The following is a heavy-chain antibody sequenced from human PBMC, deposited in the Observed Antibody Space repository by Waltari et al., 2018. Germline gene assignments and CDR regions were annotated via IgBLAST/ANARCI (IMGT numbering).Heavy chain of an antibody. CDR2: ISPNSGGT. J-gene: IGHJ4*02. Sequence: QVQLVQSGAEVKKPGASVKVSCKASGYTFTGYYIHWVRQAPGQGLEWMGRISPNSGGTNYAQKFQGRVTMTKDTSISTAYMELSSLRSEDTAVYYCARDADRSGSNTNDYWGQGTLVTVSS. D-gene: IGHD1-26*01. V-gene: IGHV1-2*06. CDR1: GYTFTGYY. CDR3: ARDADRSGSNTNDY.